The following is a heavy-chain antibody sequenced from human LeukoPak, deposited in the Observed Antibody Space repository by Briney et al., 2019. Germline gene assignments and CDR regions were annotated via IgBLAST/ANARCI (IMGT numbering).Heavy chain of an antibody. CDR2: INWNGAWT. CDR1: GFKFDDYG. Sequence: GGSLRLSCAASGFKFDDYGMSWVRQAPGKGLEWVCDINWNGAWTGYAGSVKGRFTISRDNAKNSPYLQMNSLRAEDTALYYCAGYYYDSSRGFDLWGQGTLVTVSA. D-gene: IGHD3-22*01. J-gene: IGHJ5*02. CDR3: AGYYYDSSRGFDL. V-gene: IGHV3-20*04.